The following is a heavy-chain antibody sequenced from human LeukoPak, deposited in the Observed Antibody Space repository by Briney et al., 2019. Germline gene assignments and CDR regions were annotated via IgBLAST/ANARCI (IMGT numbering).Heavy chain of an antibody. Sequence: ASVKVSCKASGYTFTSYYMHWVRQAPGQGLEWMGIINPSGGSTSYAQKFQGRVTMTRDMSTSTVYMELSSLRSEDTAVYYCAREGGAVAYYYYYMDVWGKGTTVTVSS. J-gene: IGHJ6*03. CDR1: GYTFTSYY. CDR3: AREGGAVAYYYYYMDV. CDR2: INPSGGST. D-gene: IGHD6-19*01. V-gene: IGHV1-46*01.